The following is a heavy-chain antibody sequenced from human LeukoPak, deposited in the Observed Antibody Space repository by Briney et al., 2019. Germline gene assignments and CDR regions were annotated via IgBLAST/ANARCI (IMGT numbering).Heavy chain of an antibody. CDR1: EFTASGNY. J-gene: IGHJ4*02. CDR3: VVKLDYYYESSGYYYEGTDY. D-gene: IGHD3-22*01. CDR2: MYSDGNT. Sequence: RGGSLKLSCAPSEFTASGNYMSWVRQAPGKGLECVSVMYSDGNTYYANSVKGRFTISRAHSTRTLYLQMNNLRSDDTAVYYCVVKLDYYYESSGYYYEGTDYCGQGWLVTV. V-gene: IGHV3-53*01.